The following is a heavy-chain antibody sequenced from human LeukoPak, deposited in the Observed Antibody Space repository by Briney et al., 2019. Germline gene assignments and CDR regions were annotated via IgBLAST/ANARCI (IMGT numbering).Heavy chain of an antibody. V-gene: IGHV5-51*01. CDR1: GSIFTSYW. CDR2: IYPGDSDT. Sequence: PGESLKISCKGSGSIFTSYWIGWVRPLPGKGLEWMGIIYPGDSDTRYSPSFQGQVTISADKSISTAYLQWSSLKASDTAMYYCARPSYYDILTGYYSDAFDIWGQGTMVTVSS. CDR3: ARPSYYDILTGYYSDAFDI. D-gene: IGHD3-9*01. J-gene: IGHJ3*02.